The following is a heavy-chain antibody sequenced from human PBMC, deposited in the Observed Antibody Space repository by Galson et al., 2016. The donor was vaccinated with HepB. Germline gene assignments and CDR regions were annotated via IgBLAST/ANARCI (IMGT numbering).Heavy chain of an antibody. CDR2: TYYRSQWYY. CDR1: GDSVSSYTGV. J-gene: IGHJ4*02. D-gene: IGHD4-23*01. Sequence: CAISGDSVSSYTGVWNWIRQSPSRGLEWLGRTYYRSQWYYHYAESVKGRITIYPDTSTNHFSLRLTSVTPEDTAVYYCARDSPGNSFFDYWSQGTLVTVSS. CDR3: ARDSPGNSFFDY. V-gene: IGHV6-1*01.